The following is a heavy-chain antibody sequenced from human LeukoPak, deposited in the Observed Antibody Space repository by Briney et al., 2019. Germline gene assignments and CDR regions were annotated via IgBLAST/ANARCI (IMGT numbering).Heavy chain of an antibody. V-gene: IGHV2-5*01. D-gene: IGHD3-3*01. CDR1: GFSLSTSGVG. CDR2: IYWNDDK. CDR3: AHSRDFWSGYNGLVDP. J-gene: IGHJ5*02. Sequence: SGPTLVNPTQTLTLTCTFSGFSLSTSGVGVGWIRQPPGKALEWLALIYWNDDKRYSPSLKSRLTITKDTSKNQVVLTMTNMDPVDTATNYCAHSRDFWSGYNGLVDPWGQGTLVTVSS.